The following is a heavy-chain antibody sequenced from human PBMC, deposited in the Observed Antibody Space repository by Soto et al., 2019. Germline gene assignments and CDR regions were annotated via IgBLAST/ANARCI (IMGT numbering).Heavy chain of an antibody. D-gene: IGHD1-26*01. J-gene: IGHJ4*01. CDR1: GYPFTSYY. V-gene: IGHV1-46*01. CDR2: INPSGGST. CDR3: ARDVGAHPGYYFDY. Sequence: GGSVKVYFKACGYPFTSYYMHLVRQAPGQGLEWMGIINPSGGSTSYAQKFQGRVTMTRDTSTSTVYMELSSLRSEDTAVYYCARDVGAHPGYYFDYWGHGTLVTVSS.